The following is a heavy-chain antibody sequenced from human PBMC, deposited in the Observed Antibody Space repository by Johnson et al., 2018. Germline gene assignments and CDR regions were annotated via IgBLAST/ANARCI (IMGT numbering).Heavy chain of an antibody. V-gene: IGHV3-43*01. CDR2: VTWDGGST. CDR1: GFAFNEYT. J-gene: IGHJ4*02. Sequence: VQLVESGGAMVQPGGSLRLSCAASGFAFNEYTMHWFRQFPGQGLEWVSLVTWDGGSTFYADSVKGRFTISRNNRKNSLYLQMSSLGTEDTAFYYCAKEKDRLIDSWGQGTQVTVSS. CDR3: AKEKDRLIDS.